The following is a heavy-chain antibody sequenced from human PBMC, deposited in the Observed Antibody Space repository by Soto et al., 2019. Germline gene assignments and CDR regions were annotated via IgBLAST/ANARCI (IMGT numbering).Heavy chain of an antibody. Sequence: PSETLSLTCTVSGGSISSGGYYWSWIRQHPGKGLEWIGYIYYSGSTYYNPSLKSRVTISVDTSKNQFSLKLSSVTAADTAVYYCARDLSFGAKFWSGYYTPGRYYYGMDVWGQGTTVTVSS. CDR1: GGSISSGGYY. CDR3: ARDLSFGAKFWSGYYTPGRYYYGMDV. V-gene: IGHV4-31*03. J-gene: IGHJ6*02. CDR2: IYYSGST. D-gene: IGHD3-3*01.